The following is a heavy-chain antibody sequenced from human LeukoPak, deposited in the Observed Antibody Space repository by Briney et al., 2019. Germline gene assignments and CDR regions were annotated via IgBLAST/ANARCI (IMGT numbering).Heavy chain of an antibody. J-gene: IGHJ4*02. CDR2: IIPIFGTA. Sequence: AASVKVSCKPFGYTFTSYALSWVRQAPGQGLEWMGGIIPIFGTANYAQKFQGRVSMTREPSTSTVHMELSSLRSEDTAVYYCARGQLSDYWGQGTLVTVSS. V-gene: IGHV1-69*05. D-gene: IGHD1-1*01. CDR1: GYTFTSYA. CDR3: ARGQLSDY.